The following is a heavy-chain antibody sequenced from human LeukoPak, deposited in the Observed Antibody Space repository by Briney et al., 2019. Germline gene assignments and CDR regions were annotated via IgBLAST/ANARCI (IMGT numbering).Heavy chain of an antibody. Sequence: GGSLRLSCAASGFTFSSYAMHWVRQAPGKGLEWVAVISYDGSNKYYADSVKGRFTISRDNSKNTPYLQMNSLRAEDTAVYYCARRGGTVTTPFDYWGQGTLVTVSS. V-gene: IGHV3-30*04. CDR1: GFTFSSYA. CDR3: ARRGGTVTTPFDY. D-gene: IGHD4-11*01. CDR2: ISYDGSNK. J-gene: IGHJ4*02.